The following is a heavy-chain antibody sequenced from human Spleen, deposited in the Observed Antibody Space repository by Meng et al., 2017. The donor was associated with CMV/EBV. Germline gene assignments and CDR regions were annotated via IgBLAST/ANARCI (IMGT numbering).Heavy chain of an antibody. D-gene: IGHD3-3*01. CDR2: ISAYNGNT. V-gene: IGHV1-18*01. Sequence: QVRLVQSGAEVKKPGASVKVSCKASGYTFTSYGISWVRQAPGQGLGGMGWISAYNGNTNYAQKLQGRVTMTTDTSTSTAYMELRSLRSDDTAVYYCARDRDFWSGYYSFGYWGQGTLVTVSS. CDR3: ARDRDFWSGYYSFGY. CDR1: GYTFTSYG. J-gene: IGHJ4*02.